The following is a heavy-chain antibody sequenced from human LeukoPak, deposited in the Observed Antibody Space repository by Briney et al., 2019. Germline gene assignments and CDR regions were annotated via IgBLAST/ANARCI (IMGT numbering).Heavy chain of an antibody. CDR1: GGSISMYY. CDR2: IYTSGTT. Sequence: SETLSLTCTVSGGSISMYYWSWIRQPAGKGLEWIGRIYTSGTTHYNPSLKSRVTMSVDTSKNQFSLKLSSVTAADTAVYYCARLRSTYWYFDLWGRGTLVTVSS. CDR3: ARLRSTYWYFDL. D-gene: IGHD4-17*01. J-gene: IGHJ2*01. V-gene: IGHV4-4*07.